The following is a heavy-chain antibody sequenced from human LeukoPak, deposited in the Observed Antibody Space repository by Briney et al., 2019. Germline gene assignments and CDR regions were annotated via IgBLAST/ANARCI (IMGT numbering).Heavy chain of an antibody. D-gene: IGHD5-18*01. CDR3: ARTRGYSYGPPFDF. V-gene: IGHV5-10-1*01. CDR2: IDPSDSYT. CDR1: GYSFPTYW. J-gene: IGHJ4*02. Sequence: GESLKISCKGSGYSFPTYWIGWVRQMPGKGLEWMGRIDPSDSYTNYSPSFQGHVTISADKSITIAYLQWSSLKASDTAMYYCARTRGYSYGPPFDFWGQGTLVTVSS.